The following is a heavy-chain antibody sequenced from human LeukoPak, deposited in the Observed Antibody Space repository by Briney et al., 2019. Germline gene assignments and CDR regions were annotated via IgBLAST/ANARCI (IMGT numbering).Heavy chain of an antibody. CDR1: GGSISSGGYY. CDR3: ARSIAARSHFRDYYYYYMDV. Sequence: PSETLSLTCTVSGGSISSGGYYWSWIRQHPGKGLEWIGYIYYSGSTYYNPSLKSRVTISVDTSKNQFSLKLSSVTAADTAVYYCARSIAARSHFRDYYYYYMDVWGKGTTVTVSS. V-gene: IGHV4-31*03. J-gene: IGHJ6*03. CDR2: IYYSGST. D-gene: IGHD6-6*01.